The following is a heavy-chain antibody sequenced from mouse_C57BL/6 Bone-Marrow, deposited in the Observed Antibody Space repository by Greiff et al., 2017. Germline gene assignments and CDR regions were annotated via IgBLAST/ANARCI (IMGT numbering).Heavy chain of an antibody. CDR2: IYPRSGNT. V-gene: IGHV1-81*01. CDR1: GYTFTSYG. CDR3: AFQQTPFDY. J-gene: IGHJ2*01. Sequence: VKLQQSGAELVRPGASVKLSCTASGYTFTSYGISWVKQRTGQGLEWIGDIYPRSGNTYYNEKFKGKATLTADKSSSTAYMELRSLTSEDSAVYFCAFQQTPFDYWGQGTTLTVSS.